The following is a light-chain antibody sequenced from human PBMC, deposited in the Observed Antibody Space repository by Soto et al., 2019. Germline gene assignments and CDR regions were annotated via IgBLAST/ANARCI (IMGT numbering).Light chain of an antibody. CDR3: TSYTSISLYV. J-gene: IGLJ1*01. Sequence: QPGLTQPGSVSGSPGQSITFSCTGPSSNVGGYNYVSWYQQHPGKAPKLMIYEVSNRPSGVSNRFSGSKSGNTASLTISGLQAVDEADYYCTSYTSISLYVFGTGTKVTVL. CDR1: SSNVGGYNY. CDR2: EVS. V-gene: IGLV2-14*01.